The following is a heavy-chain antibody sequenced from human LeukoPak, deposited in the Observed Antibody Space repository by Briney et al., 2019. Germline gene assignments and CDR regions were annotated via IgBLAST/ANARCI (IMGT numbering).Heavy chain of an antibody. Sequence: GGSLRLSCAASGFAFSSYGMHWVRQAPGKGLEWVAFIHYDGTNNYYAGSVQGRFTISRDNSKNTLSLQMNSLRAEDTAVYYCARDIYGVSGNLHWFDPWGQGTLVTVSS. D-gene: IGHD3-10*01. V-gene: IGHV3-30*02. CDR2: IHYDGTNN. CDR1: GFAFSSYG. J-gene: IGHJ5*02. CDR3: ARDIYGVSGNLHWFDP.